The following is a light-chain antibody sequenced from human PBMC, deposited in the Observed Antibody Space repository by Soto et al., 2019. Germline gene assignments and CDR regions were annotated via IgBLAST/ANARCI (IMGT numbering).Light chain of an antibody. Sequence: QSVLTQPPSASGTPGQRVTISCSGSSSNIGSNSVNWYHQVAGTAPKLLIHSDNQRPSGVPDRFSGSKSGTSASLAIGGLQSGDEADYYCATWDDTLNGRVFGGGTKLTVL. CDR3: ATWDDTLNGRV. V-gene: IGLV1-44*01. CDR1: SSNIGSNS. CDR2: SDN. J-gene: IGLJ3*02.